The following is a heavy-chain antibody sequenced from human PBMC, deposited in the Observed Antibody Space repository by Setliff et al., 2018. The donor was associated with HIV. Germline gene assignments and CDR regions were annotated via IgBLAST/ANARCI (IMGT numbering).Heavy chain of an antibody. CDR1: GASMSSFF. Sequence: PSETLSLTCTVSGASMSSFFWHWIRQPAGKGLEWIGRIYSSGKTYYSPSLKSRVTIGVDTSKNQFSLKLTSVTAADAAVYYCARRRPPPSGLYSAYYMDVWGTGTTVTVSS. CDR2: IYSSGKT. D-gene: IGHD1-26*01. CDR3: ARRRPPPSGLYSAYYMDV. V-gene: IGHV4-4*07. J-gene: IGHJ6*03.